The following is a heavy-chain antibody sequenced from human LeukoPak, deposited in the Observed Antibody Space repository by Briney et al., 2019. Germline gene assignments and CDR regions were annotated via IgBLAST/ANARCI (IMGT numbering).Heavy chain of an antibody. CDR3: ARETSQKGAHYMDV. Sequence: SETLSLTCTVSGGSISSGSYCWSWIRQPAGKGLEWIGHIYSSGSTNYNPSLKSRVTISVDTSKNQFSLKLSSVTAADTAVYYCARETSQKGAHYMDVWGKGTTVTISS. CDR2: IYSSGST. J-gene: IGHJ6*03. D-gene: IGHD3-16*01. CDR1: GGSISSGSYC. V-gene: IGHV4-61*10.